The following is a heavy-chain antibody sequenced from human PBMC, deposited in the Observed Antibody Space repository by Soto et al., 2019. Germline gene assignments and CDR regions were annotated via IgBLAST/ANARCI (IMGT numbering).Heavy chain of an antibody. J-gene: IGHJ3*02. CDR3: ARRSIVVVPAAMSAFDI. D-gene: IGHD2-2*01. CDR2: MNPNSGNT. Sequence: GASVKVSCKASGYTFTSYDINWVRQATGQGLEWMGWMNPNSGNTGYAQKFQGRVTMTRNTSISTAYMELSSLRSEDTAVYYCARRSIVVVPAAMSAFDIWGQGTMVTVSS. V-gene: IGHV1-8*01. CDR1: GYTFTSYD.